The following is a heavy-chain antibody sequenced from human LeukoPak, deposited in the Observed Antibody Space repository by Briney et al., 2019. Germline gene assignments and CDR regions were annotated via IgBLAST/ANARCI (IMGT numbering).Heavy chain of an antibody. CDR2: FDPEDGET. J-gene: IGHJ4*02. D-gene: IGHD2-2*01. V-gene: IGHV1-24*01. CDR3: ATDIVGERLDCSSTSCYVVDY. Sequence: ASVKVSCKVSGYTLTELSMHWVRQAPGKGLEWMGGFDPEDGETIYAQKFQGRVTMTEDTSTDTAYMELSSLRSEDTAVYYCATDIVGERLDCSSTSCYVVDYWGQGTLVTVSS. CDR1: GYTLTELS.